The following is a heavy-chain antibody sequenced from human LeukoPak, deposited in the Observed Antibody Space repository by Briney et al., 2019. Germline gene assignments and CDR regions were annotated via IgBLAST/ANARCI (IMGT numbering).Heavy chain of an antibody. J-gene: IGHJ6*02. CDR3: ARLGSLTTGYFYGMDV. Sequence: SETLSLTCSVSGGSVSNYYWSWIRQPPGKGLEWIRYVYYTGSTNYDPSLKSRVTMFEDKSKNQFSLRLYSVTVADTAVYYCARLGSLTTGYFYGMDVWGQGTTVTVSS. V-gene: IGHV4-59*08. CDR2: VYYTGST. CDR1: GGSVSNYY. D-gene: IGHD4-17*01.